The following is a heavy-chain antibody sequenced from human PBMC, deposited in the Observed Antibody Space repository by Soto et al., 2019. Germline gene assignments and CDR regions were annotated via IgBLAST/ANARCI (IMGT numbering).Heavy chain of an antibody. CDR1: GGSISSSNW. J-gene: IGHJ6*02. Sequence: PSETLSLTCGVSGGSISSSNWWSWVRQPPGKGLEWIGEIYHSGSTNYNPSLKSRVTISVDKSKNQFSLKLSSVTAADTAVYYCARVSGSYYYGMDVWGQGTTVTVSS. V-gene: IGHV4-4*02. CDR3: ARVSGSYYYGMDV. D-gene: IGHD1-26*01. CDR2: IYHSGST.